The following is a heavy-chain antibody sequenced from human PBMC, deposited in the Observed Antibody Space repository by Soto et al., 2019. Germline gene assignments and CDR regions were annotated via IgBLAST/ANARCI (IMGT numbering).Heavy chain of an antibody. Sequence: EVQLLESGGGLVQPGGSLRLSCAASGFTFSSYAMSWVRQAPGKGLEWVSAISGSGGSTYYADSVKGRFTISRDNSKNTLYLQMNSRRADDTAVYYCAKATLGILTDYYFDYWGQGTLVTVSS. J-gene: IGHJ4*02. CDR1: GFTFSSYA. V-gene: IGHV3-23*01. CDR3: AKATLGILTDYYFDY. D-gene: IGHD3-9*01. CDR2: ISGSGGST.